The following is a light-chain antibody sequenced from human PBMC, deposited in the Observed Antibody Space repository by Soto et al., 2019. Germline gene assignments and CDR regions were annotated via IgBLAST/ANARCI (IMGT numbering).Light chain of an antibody. V-gene: IGLV2-14*01. CDR2: EVS. CDR1: TSDVGGYNY. CDR3: SAYTSSSTLYV. J-gene: IGLJ1*01. Sequence: QSALTQPASVSGSPGQSITISCTGTTSDVGGYNYVSWYQQHPGKAPKLRIYEVSNRPSGVSNRFSGSRSGNTASLTISGLQAEDEADYDCSAYTSSSTLYVFGTGTKGAVL.